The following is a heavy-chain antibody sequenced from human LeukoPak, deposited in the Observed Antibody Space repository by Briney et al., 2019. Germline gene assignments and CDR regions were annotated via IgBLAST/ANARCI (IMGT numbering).Heavy chain of an antibody. CDR2: ISGSGGST. Sequence: GGSLRLSCAASGFTFSSYAMSWVRQAPGKGLEWVSAISGSGGSTYYADSVKGRFTISRDNSKNTLYLKMNSLRAEDTAVYYCAKDELFTWGYDYGDYVAYWGQGTLVTVSS. CDR1: GFTFSSYA. CDR3: AKDELFTWGYDYGDYVAY. D-gene: IGHD4-17*01. V-gene: IGHV3-23*01. J-gene: IGHJ4*02.